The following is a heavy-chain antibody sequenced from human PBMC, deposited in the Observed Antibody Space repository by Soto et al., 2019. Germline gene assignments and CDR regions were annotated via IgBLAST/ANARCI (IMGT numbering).Heavy chain of an antibody. CDR2: MNPKSGNA. CDR3: VRVYGEIDY. CDR1: GYTFTNYD. Sequence: QVQLVQSGAEVKKPGASVKVSCKASGYTFTNYDINWVRQATGQGLEWMGWMNPKSGNAGYAQQFQGRATMTRSTSISTAYMELSSLRSEDTAIYYCVRVYGEIDYWGQGTLVTVSS. D-gene: IGHD4-17*01. V-gene: IGHV1-8*01. J-gene: IGHJ4*02.